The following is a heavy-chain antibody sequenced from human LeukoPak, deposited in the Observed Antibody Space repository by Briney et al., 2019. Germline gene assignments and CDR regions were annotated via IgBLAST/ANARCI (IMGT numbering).Heavy chain of an antibody. CDR3: TRESGPYCPFGY. CDR1: GGSITSTNW. CDR2: ISLTGRT. V-gene: IGHV4-4*02. J-gene: IGHJ4*02. Sequence: PSETLSLTCGVSGGSITSTNWWSWVRQPRGQGLEWIGEISLTGRTNYNPSLIGRVIMSLDESRNQLSLTLTSVTAADTAMYYCTRESGPYCPFGYWGQGTLVVVPS. D-gene: IGHD1-26*01.